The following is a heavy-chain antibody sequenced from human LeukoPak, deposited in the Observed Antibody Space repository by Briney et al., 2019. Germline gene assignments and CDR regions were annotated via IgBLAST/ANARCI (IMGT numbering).Heavy chain of an antibody. V-gene: IGHV3-7*01. CDR2: IKQDGNEK. CDR1: GLTFGNYW. D-gene: IGHD3-3*01. Sequence: GGSLRLPCPSSGLTFGNYWLCWVRQPQGKGLEGLANIKQDGNEKYYVDSVKGRFTISRDNAKNSLYLQMNSLRAEDTAVYYCARDRQDDFWSAYYDYWGQGTLVTVSS. J-gene: IGHJ4*02. CDR3: ARDRQDDFWSAYYDY.